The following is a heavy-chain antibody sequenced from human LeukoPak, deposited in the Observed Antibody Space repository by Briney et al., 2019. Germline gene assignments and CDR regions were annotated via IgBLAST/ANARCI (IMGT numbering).Heavy chain of an antibody. Sequence: ASVKVPCKASGYTFNSYGISWVRQAPGQGLEWMGWISAYNGNTNYAQKFQGRVTMTTDTSTSTAYMELRCLRSDDTAVYYCARDRAPYSSNWYFFDYWGQGTLVTVSS. CDR3: ARDRAPYSSNWYFFDY. CDR2: ISAYNGNT. CDR1: GYTFNSYG. D-gene: IGHD6-13*01. J-gene: IGHJ4*02. V-gene: IGHV1-18*01.